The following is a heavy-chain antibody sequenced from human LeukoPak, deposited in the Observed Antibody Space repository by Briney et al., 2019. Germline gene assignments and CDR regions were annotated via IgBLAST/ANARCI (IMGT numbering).Heavy chain of an antibody. CDR1: GDSISNYY. Sequence: SETLSLTCTVSGDSISNYYWNWIRQPPGKGLEWVGYFSTSGSTTYNPSLKSRVTISVDPSRNQFSLKLSSVTAADTAVYYCARKGGTYLFDYWGQGTLVTVSS. D-gene: IGHD1-26*01. J-gene: IGHJ4*02. CDR2: FSTSGST. V-gene: IGHV4-4*09. CDR3: ARKGGTYLFDY.